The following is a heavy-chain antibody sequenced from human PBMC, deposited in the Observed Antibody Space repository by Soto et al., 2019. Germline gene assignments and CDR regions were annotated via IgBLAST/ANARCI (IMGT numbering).Heavy chain of an antibody. CDR2: VNSDGSST. CDR1: GFTFSTYW. Sequence: GGSLRLSCAASGFTFSTYWMHWVRQAPGKGLVWVSRVNSDGSSTNYADSVKGRFTISRDNAKNTLYLQMNSLRAEDTAVYYCARGCSSTSCYVAAFDIWGQGTMVTVSS. CDR3: ARGCSSTSCYVAAFDI. V-gene: IGHV3-74*01. J-gene: IGHJ3*02. D-gene: IGHD2-2*01.